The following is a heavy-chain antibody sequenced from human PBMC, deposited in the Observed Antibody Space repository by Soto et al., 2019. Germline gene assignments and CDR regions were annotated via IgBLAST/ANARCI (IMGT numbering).Heavy chain of an antibody. V-gene: IGHV3-30-3*01. D-gene: IGHD2-15*01. Sequence: SGGSLRLSCAASGFTFSSYAMHWVRQAPGKGLEWVAVISYDGSNKYYADSVKGRFTISRDNSKNTLYLQMNSLRAEDTAVYYCASSLKGYCRGGSCYSFDYWGQGTLVTVSS. CDR3: ASSLKGYCRGGSCYSFDY. CDR2: ISYDGSNK. CDR1: GFTFSSYA. J-gene: IGHJ4*02.